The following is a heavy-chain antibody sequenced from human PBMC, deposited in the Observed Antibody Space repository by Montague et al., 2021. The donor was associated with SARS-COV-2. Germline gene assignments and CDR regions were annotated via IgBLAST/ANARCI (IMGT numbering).Heavy chain of an antibody. V-gene: IGHV2-70*01. Sequence: PALVKPTQTLTLTCTFSGFSLNTSGMCVSWIRQPPGKALEWLALIDWDEDQYYSTSLKTRLTISKDTSKNQVVLTMTNMDPIDTATYYCARSYGDYRDSYLAAWGQGTPVTVS. D-gene: IGHD4-17*01. CDR3: ARSYGDYRDSYLAA. J-gene: IGHJ5*02. CDR2: IDWDEDQ. CDR1: GFSLNTSGMC.